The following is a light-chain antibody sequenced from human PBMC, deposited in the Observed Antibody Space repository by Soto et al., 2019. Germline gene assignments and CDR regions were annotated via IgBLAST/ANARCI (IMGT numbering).Light chain of an antibody. J-gene: IGLJ2*01. CDR2: EVS. Sequence: QPVLTQPPSASGSLGQSVTISCSGGSSDIGGYNYVAWYQQHPGKAPKLIIYEVSKRPSGVPDRFSGSKSGNTASLTVSGLQAEDEADYSCSSYAGVNSLLFGGGTKVTVL. CDR1: SSDIGGYNY. V-gene: IGLV2-8*01. CDR3: SSYAGVNSLL.